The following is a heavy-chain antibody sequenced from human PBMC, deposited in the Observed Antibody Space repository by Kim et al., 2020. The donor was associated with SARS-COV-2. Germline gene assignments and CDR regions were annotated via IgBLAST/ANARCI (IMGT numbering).Heavy chain of an antibody. CDR2: ISGSGGST. V-gene: IGHV3-23*01. D-gene: IGHD3-10*01. J-gene: IGHJ4*02. CDR1: GFTFSSYA. Sequence: GGALRLSCAASGFTFSSYAMSWVRQAPGKGLEWVSAISGSGGSTYYADSVKGRFTISRDNSKNTLYLQMNSLRAEDTSVYYCAKDTPRSGSYFFDNWGEGTLVTVSS. CDR3: AKDTPRSGSYFFDN.